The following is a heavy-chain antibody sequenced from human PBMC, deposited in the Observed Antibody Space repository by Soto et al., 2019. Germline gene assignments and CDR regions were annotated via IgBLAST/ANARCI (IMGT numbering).Heavy chain of an antibody. Sequence: QVHLVQSGAEVKKPGSSVKVSCKASGGTFSTYTISWVRQAPGQGLEWMGRIIPIPGLANYAQKFQGRVTITADKSTGTAYMELSSLRSEDTAVYYCARVGGYSAAGSSDYWGQGTLVTVSS. J-gene: IGHJ4*02. CDR2: IIPIPGLA. CDR1: GGTFSTYT. CDR3: ARVGGYSAAGSSDY. V-gene: IGHV1-69*02. D-gene: IGHD6-13*01.